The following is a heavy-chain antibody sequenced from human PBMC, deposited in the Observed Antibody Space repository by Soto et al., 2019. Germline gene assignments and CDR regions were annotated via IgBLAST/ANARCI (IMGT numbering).Heavy chain of an antibody. CDR3: TRRSRWYYYGTASYYNLWFDS. D-gene: IGHD3-10*01. CDR1: GGSISSGGYS. V-gene: IGHV4-30-2*03. J-gene: IGHJ5*01. CDR2: IHNSGST. Sequence: SETLSLTCAVSGGSISSGGYSWSWIRQPPGKGLEWIGSIHNSGSTYFNPSLKSRVTISVDTSKNQFSLKLSSVTAADTAVYFCTRRSRWYYYGTASYYNLWFDSWGQGTLVTVSS.